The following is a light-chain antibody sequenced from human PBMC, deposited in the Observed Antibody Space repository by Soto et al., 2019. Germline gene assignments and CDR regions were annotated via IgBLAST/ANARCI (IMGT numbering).Light chain of an antibody. CDR2: DAS. J-gene: IGKJ5*01. Sequence: EIVLTQSPATLSLSPGERATLSCRASQSVGNYLAWYQQKPGQAPRLLIFDASNRAAGIPARFSGSGSGADFTLTISGLEPEDFADYYCQQRSNSITFGPGTRLEIK. CDR3: QQRSNSIT. V-gene: IGKV3-11*01. CDR1: QSVGNY.